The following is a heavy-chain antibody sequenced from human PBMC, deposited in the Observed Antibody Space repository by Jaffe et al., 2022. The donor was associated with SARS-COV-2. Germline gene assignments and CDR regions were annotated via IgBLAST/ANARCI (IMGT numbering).Heavy chain of an antibody. CDR1: GFTFSSYS. V-gene: IGHV3-48*02. D-gene: IGHD3-10*01. CDR3: ARDLKTLRPMVHPPDYFDY. Sequence: EVQLVESGGGLVQPGGSLRLSCAASGFTFSSYSMNWVRQAPGKGLEWVSYISSSSSTIYYADSVKGRFTISRDNAKNSLYLQMNSLRDEDTAVYYCARDLKTLRPMVHPPDYFDYWGQGTLVTVSS. J-gene: IGHJ4*02. CDR2: ISSSSSTI.